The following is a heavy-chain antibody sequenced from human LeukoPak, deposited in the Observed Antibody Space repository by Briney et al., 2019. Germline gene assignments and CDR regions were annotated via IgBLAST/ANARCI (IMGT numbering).Heavy chain of an antibody. CDR1: GGSISSYY. CDR2: IYYSGIT. CDR3: ASQGGGFCYFDL. Sequence: SETLSLTCTVSGGSISSYYWSWIRQPPGKGLEWIGYIYYSGITNYNRSLKSRVTISVDTSKNQFSLTLSSVPAADTAVYSCASQGGGFCYFDLWGRGTLVTVSS. J-gene: IGHJ2*01. V-gene: IGHV4-59*08. D-gene: IGHD6-25*01.